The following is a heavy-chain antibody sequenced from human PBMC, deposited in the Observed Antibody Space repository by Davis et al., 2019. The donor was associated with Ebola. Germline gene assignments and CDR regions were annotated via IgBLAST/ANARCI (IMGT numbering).Heavy chain of an antibody. J-gene: IGHJ4*02. D-gene: IGHD2-2*01. CDR1: GYSFTSYW. CDR3: AAEAGAMAMDY. Sequence: GESLKISCKGSGYSFTSYWIGWVRQLPGKGLEWMGTIYPGDSDTRYSPSFQGQVTIPADKSISTAYLQWSSLKAPDTARYYCAAEAGAMAMDYWGQGTLVTVSS. V-gene: IGHV5-51*01. CDR2: IYPGDSDT.